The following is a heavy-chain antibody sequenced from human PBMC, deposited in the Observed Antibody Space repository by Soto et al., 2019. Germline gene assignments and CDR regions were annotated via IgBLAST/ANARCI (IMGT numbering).Heavy chain of an antibody. D-gene: IGHD2-21*02. CDR2: MNPNSGHT. CDR3: ARSTRLPRGYFDL. Sequence: QVQLVQSGAEVKKPGASVKVSCRASGYTFPTYDINWVRQATGQGLEWMGWMNPNSGHTGYAQKFQGRFTMPRDTSISTAYLELSNLRAEDTAVYYCARSTRLPRGYFDLWGRGTLVTVSS. V-gene: IGHV1-8*01. CDR1: GYTFPTYD. J-gene: IGHJ2*01.